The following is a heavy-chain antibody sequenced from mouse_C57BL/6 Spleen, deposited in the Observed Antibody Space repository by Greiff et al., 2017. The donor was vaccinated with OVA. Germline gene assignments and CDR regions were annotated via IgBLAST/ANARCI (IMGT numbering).Heavy chain of an antibody. V-gene: IGHV1-74*01. D-gene: IGHD1-1*01. CDR2: IHPSDSDT. CDR1: GYTFTSYW. J-gene: IGHJ2*01. Sequence: QVQLQQPGAALVKPGASVKVSCKASGYTFTSYWMHWVKQRPGQGLEWIGSIHPSDSDTNYNQKFKGKATLTGDKSYSTAYLQLSSLTSEDSAVYYCAMYGSSYNYFDDWGQGTTLTVSS. CDR3: AMYGSSYNYFDD.